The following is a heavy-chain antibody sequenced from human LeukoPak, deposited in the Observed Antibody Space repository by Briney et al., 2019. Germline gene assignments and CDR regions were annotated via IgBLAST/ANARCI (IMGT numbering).Heavy chain of an antibody. Sequence: ASVKVSCKASGYTFTSYGISWVRQAPGQGLEWMGWISAYNGNTNYAQKLQGRVTMTTDTSTSTAYMELRSLRSDDTAVYYCARGYDILTGSSNPFDYWGQGTLVTVSS. CDR3: ARGYDILTGSSNPFDY. V-gene: IGHV1-18*04. D-gene: IGHD3-9*01. CDR2: ISAYNGNT. J-gene: IGHJ4*02. CDR1: GYTFTSYG.